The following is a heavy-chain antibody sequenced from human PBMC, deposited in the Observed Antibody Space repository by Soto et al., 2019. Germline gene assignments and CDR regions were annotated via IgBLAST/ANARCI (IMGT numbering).Heavy chain of an antibody. CDR1: AGTFRTYS. V-gene: IGHV1-69*02. D-gene: IGHD2-2*01. J-gene: IGHJ5*02. Sequence: QVQLVQSGAEVKKPGSSVKVSCKASAGTFRTYSITWVRQAPGQGLEWMGKIIPILDMANYAQKFQGRVTITADKSTSIAYMELNSLRSEDTAVYYCARGPVVVVPDDMFTRHNWFDPWGQGTRVTVSS. CDR3: ARGPVVVVPDDMFTRHNWFDP. CDR2: IIPILDMA.